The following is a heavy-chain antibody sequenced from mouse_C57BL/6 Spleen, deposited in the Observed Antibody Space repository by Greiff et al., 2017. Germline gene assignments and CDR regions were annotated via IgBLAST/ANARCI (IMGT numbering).Heavy chain of an antibody. J-gene: IGHJ3*01. CDR1: GYSITSGYY. CDR2: ISYDGSN. V-gene: IGHV3-6*01. D-gene: IGHD2-4*01. CDR3: ARGRDYDWFAY. Sequence: EVQRVESGPGLVKPSQSLSLTCSVTGYSITSGYYWNWIRQFPGNKLEWMGYISYDGSNNYNPSLKNLISITRDTSKNQFFLKLNSVTTEDTATYYCARGRDYDWFAYWGQGTLVTVSA.